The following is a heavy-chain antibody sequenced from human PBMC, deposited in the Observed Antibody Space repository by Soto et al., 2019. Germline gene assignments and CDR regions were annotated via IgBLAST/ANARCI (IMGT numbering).Heavy chain of an antibody. J-gene: IGHJ4*02. V-gene: IGHV3-15*07. CDR2: VKSKTDGGTS. CDR3: TTDSYSSIIVVRFDY. D-gene: IGHD3-22*01. Sequence: EVQLVESGGGLVKPGGSLRLSCAASGFIFSNAWINWVRQAPGKGLEWVGRVKSKTDGGTSDYAAPVKGRFAVSRDDSRNMVYLQINSLKTEDTGIYYCTTDSYSSIIVVRFDYWGQGTVVTVSS. CDR1: GFIFSNAW.